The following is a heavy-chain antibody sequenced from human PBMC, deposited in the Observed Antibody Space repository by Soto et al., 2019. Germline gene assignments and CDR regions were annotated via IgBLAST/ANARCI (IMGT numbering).Heavy chain of an antibody. CDR3: ARVRPEKRPLGTVKARIAAAGTRIDY. V-gene: IGHV4-34*01. D-gene: IGHD6-13*01. Sequence: SETLSLTCAVYGGSFSGYYWSWIRQPPGKGLEWIGEINHSGSTNYNPSLKSRVTISVDTSKNQFSLKLSSVTAADTAVYYCARVRPEKRPLGTVKARIAAAGTRIDYWGQGTLVTVSS. CDR2: INHSGST. CDR1: GGSFSGYY. J-gene: IGHJ4*02.